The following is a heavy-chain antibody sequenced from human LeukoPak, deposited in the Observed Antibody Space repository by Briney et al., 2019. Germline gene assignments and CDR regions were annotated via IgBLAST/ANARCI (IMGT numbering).Heavy chain of an antibody. CDR2: IYYSGDT. J-gene: IGHJ3*02. CDR3: ARGAVTAFDGFHI. V-gene: IGHV4-59*01. CDR1: GGSLSRYY. Sequence: SETLSLTCSVSGGSLSRYYWNWIRRPPGKGLELIGYIYYSGDTKYNPSLKSRVSFSIDTSKNQLSLKLTSVTAADTAVYYCARGAVTAFDGFHIWGQGTMVTVS. D-gene: IGHD2-21*02.